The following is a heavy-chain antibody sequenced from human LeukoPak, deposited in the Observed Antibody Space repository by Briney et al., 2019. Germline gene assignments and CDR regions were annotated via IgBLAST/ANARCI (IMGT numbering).Heavy chain of an antibody. Sequence: PGGSLRLSCVASGFTFSSYGMHWVRQAPGKGLEWVAFIQYDGSNKYYADSVQGRFTISRDDSKNTLYLQMNSLKTEDTAVYYCTTDGVGVEGATYDNWGQGTLVSVSS. J-gene: IGHJ4*02. CDR2: IQYDGSNK. V-gene: IGHV3-30*02. CDR3: TTDGVGVEGATYDN. CDR1: GFTFSSYG. D-gene: IGHD1-26*01.